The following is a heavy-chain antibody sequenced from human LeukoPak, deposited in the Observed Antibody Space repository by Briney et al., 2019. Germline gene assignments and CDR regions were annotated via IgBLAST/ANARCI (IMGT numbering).Heavy chain of an antibody. Sequence: SETLSLTCAVSGYSISSSNWWGWIRQPPGKGLEWVGYIYYSGSTNYNPSLKSRVTMSVDTSKNQFSLKLSSVTALDTAVYYCARTVRYYDSSGYSTRYYYMDVWGKGTTVTISS. CDR1: GYSISSSNW. V-gene: IGHV4-28*06. J-gene: IGHJ6*03. D-gene: IGHD3-22*01. CDR2: IYYSGST. CDR3: ARTVRYYDSSGYSTRYYYMDV.